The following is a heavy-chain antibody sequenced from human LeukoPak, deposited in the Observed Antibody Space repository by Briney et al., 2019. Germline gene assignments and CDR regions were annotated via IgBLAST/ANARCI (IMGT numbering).Heavy chain of an antibody. Sequence: PGGSLRLSCAASGFTFSSYEMNWVRQAPGKGLEWVSYISSSGSTIYYADSVKGRFTISRDNAKNSLYLQMHSLRAEDTAVYYCAREKWSWAFDIWGQGTMVTVSS. CDR3: AREKWSWAFDI. D-gene: IGHD2-8*01. V-gene: IGHV3-48*03. J-gene: IGHJ3*02. CDR2: ISSSGSTI. CDR1: GFTFSSYE.